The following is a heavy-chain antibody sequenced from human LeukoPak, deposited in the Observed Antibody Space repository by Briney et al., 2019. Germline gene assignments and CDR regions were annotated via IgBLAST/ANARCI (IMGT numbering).Heavy chain of an antibody. CDR3: ARVVPMVRGVTRFDP. D-gene: IGHD3-10*01. CDR1: GGSFSAYY. CDR2: INHSGST. J-gene: IGHJ5*02. Sequence: SETLSLTCAVSGGSFSAYYWTWIRQPPGKGLEWIGEINHSGSTNYNPSLKSRVTISVDTSKNQFSLKLSSVTAADTAVYYCARVVPMVRGVTRFDPWGQGTLVTVSS. V-gene: IGHV4-34*01.